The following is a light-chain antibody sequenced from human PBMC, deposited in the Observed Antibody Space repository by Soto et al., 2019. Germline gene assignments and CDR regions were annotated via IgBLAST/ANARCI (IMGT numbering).Light chain of an antibody. J-gene: IGLJ2*01. CDR2: SDN. V-gene: IGLV1-44*01. Sequence: QSVLTQPYSASGTPGQRVTISCSGSSSNIGSHTLNWYQQLPGSAPSLLIYSDNQRPSGVPDRFSGATSGTSASLAISGLQSEDEDEYYCAAWDDTLNAAVFGGGTKVTVL. CDR3: AAWDDTLNAAV. CDR1: SSNIGSHT.